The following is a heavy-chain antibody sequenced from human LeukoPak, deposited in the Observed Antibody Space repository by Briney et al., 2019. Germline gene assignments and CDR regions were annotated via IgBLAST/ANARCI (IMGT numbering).Heavy chain of an antibody. Sequence: GGSLRLSCAASEFTVSSYWMSWVRQAPGKGLEWVANIKQDGSEKYYVDSVKGRFTISRDNAESSLYLQMNSLRAEDTALYYCAKVGSTSWYLDYWGQGILVTVSS. CDR3: AKVGSTSWYLDY. J-gene: IGHJ4*02. V-gene: IGHV3-7*01. CDR1: EFTVSSYW. CDR2: IKQDGSEK. D-gene: IGHD2-2*01.